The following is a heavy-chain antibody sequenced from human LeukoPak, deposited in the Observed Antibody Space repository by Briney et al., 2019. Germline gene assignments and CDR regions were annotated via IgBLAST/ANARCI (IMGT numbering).Heavy chain of an antibody. CDR3: TTAKTRLDAFDL. Sequence: PGGSLRLSCAASGFIFSNVWMNWVRQAPGKGLEWVGRIKSTGDGGTADNAAAVKGRFTISRDDSRNTLYLQMNSLKTEDTAVYYCTTAKTRLDAFDLWGQGTMVTVSS. J-gene: IGHJ3*01. D-gene: IGHD5-12*01. V-gene: IGHV3-15*07. CDR1: GFIFSNVW. CDR2: IKSTGDGGTA.